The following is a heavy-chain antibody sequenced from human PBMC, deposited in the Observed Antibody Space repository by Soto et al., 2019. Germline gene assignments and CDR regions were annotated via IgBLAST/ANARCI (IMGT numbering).Heavy chain of an antibody. J-gene: IGHJ6*02. CDR2: MNPNSGNT. CDR3: AREGLRYCNNGVRYPSYGMDV. Sequence: SSVKVSCKASVYTFTSYDINSLRQATAQGLEWMGWMNPNSGNTGYAQKFQGRVTMTRNTSISTAYMELSSLRSEDTAVYYCAREGLRYCNNGVRYPSYGMDVWGQGLSVTVS. CDR1: VYTFTSYD. V-gene: IGHV1-8*01. D-gene: IGHD2-8*01.